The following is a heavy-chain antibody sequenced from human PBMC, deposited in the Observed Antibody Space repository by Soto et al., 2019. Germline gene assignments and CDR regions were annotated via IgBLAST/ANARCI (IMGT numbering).Heavy chain of an antibody. CDR3: ARDKDRQQLGGNYYYGIDV. V-gene: IGHV1-69*12. J-gene: IGHJ6*02. CDR2: IIPIFPTP. D-gene: IGHD1-1*01. CDR1: GGTFCNSA. Sequence: QVQLVQSGAEVKKPGSSVTVSCKASGGTFCNSAISWVRQAPGQGLEWMGGIIPIFPTPHYAQKFQGRVTITADESTATAYMELTSLRSEDTAVYYCARDKDRQQLGGNYYYGIDVWGQGTTVTVSS.